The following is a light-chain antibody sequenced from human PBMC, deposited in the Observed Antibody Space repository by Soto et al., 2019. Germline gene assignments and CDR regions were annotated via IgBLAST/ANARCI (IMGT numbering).Light chain of an antibody. V-gene: IGLV2-8*01. CDR3: PSYVGNDLRV. J-gene: IGLJ3*02. CDR1: SSDVGAYKY. Sequence: QSALTQPPSASGSPGQSVTISCTGTSSDVGAYKYVSWYQQYPGKAPKLMIYEVTKRPSGVPDRFSGSKSGNTASLTVSGLQAEDEADYYCPSYVGNDLRVFGGGTKVTVL. CDR2: EVT.